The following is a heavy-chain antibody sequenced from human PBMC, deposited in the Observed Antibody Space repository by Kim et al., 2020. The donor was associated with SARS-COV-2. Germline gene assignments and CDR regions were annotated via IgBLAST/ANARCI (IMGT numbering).Heavy chain of an antibody. J-gene: IGHJ3*02. V-gene: IGHV4-39*07. CDR3: ARPVVAATPQWDDAFDI. Sequence: RKRRVTISVDTPKNQFYLKLSSVTAADTAVYYCARPVVAATPQWDDAFDIWGQGTMVTVSS. D-gene: IGHD2-15*01.